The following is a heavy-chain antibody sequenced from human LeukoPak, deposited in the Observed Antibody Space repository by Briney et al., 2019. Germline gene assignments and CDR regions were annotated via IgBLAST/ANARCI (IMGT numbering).Heavy chain of an antibody. CDR1: GFTVSSNY. Sequence: GGSLRLSCAASGFTVSSNYMSWVRQAPGKGLVWVSRINSDGSSTNYADSVKGRFTISRDNAKNTMYLQMNSPRAEDTAVYYCARAGPTGVYYYTMDVWGQGTTVTVSS. J-gene: IGHJ6*02. D-gene: IGHD4-23*01. CDR3: ARAGPTGVYYYTMDV. V-gene: IGHV3-74*01. CDR2: INSDGSST.